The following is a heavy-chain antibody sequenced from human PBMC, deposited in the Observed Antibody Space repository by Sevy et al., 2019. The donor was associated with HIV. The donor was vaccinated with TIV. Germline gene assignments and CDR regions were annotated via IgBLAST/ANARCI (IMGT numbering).Heavy chain of an antibody. CDR1: GGSVSSGSYY. D-gene: IGHD6-13*01. CDR3: ARLAYSSSRYPYYYYYGMDV. J-gene: IGHJ6*02. V-gene: IGHV4-61*01. CDR2: IYYSGST. Sequence: SESLSLTCTVSGGSVSSGSYYWSWIRQPPGKGLKWIGYIYYSGSTNYNPSLKSRVTISVDTSKSQFSLKLSSVTAADTAVYYRARLAYSSSRYPYYYYYGMDVWGQGTTVTVSS.